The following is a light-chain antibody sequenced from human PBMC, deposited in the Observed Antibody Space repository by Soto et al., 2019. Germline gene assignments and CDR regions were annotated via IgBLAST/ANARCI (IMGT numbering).Light chain of an antibody. Sequence: VFTYSPSILSFYPLSSATLSCRASQSVSSYLAWYQQKPGQAPRLLIYDASNRATGIPARFSGSGSGTDFTLSISRLEPEDSAVYYCQQYGSSYRTFGQGTKVDNK. J-gene: IGKJ1*01. V-gene: IGKV3-11*01. CDR2: DAS. CDR3: QQYGSSYRT. CDR1: QSVSSY.